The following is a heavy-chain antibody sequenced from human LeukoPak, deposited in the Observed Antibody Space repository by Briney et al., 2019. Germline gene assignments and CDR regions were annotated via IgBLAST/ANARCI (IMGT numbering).Heavy chain of an antibody. CDR1: GDSFSYFY. CDR3: ASGLRYFDLYY. D-gene: IGHD3-9*01. CDR2: IYNSGST. J-gene: IGHJ4*02. Sequence: SETLSLTCTVSGDSFSYFYWSWIRQPPGKGLEWIGYIYNSGSTSYNPSLRSRVTISVDTSKNQFSLKLSSVTAADTAVYYCASGLRYFDLYYWGQGTLVTVSS. V-gene: IGHV4-59*08.